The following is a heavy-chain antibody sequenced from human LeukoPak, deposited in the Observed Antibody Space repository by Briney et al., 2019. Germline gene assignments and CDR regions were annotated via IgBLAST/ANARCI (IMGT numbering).Heavy chain of an antibody. D-gene: IGHD1-26*01. CDR2: SSSGSTI. V-gene: IGHV3-23*01. J-gene: IGHJ4*02. CDR3: AKVRIDSGSYYFDY. Sequence: SSSGSTIYYADSVKGRFTISRDNSKNTLYLQMNSLRAEDTAVYYCAKVRIDSGSYYFDYWGQGTLVTVSS.